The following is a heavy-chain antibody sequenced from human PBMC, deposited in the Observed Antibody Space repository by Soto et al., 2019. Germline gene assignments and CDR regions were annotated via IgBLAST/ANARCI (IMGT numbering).Heavy chain of an antibody. D-gene: IGHD1-26*01. CDR2: IYHSRST. Sequence: PSETLSLTCAVSGGSISSGGYSWSWIRQPPGKGLECIGYIYHSRSTYYNPSLLSRVTISVDTSSSQFSLELSSVTAADTAVYYCARGLISGSHYSGGWYYFDSWGQGTQVTVSS. CDR1: GGSISSGGYS. J-gene: IGHJ4*02. CDR3: ARGLISGSHYSGGWYYFDS. V-gene: IGHV4-30-2*01.